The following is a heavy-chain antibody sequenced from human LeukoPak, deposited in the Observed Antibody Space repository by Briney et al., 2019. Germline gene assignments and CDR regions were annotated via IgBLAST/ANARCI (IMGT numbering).Heavy chain of an antibody. J-gene: IGHJ4*02. D-gene: IGHD2-2*01. Sequence: SQTLSLTCAISGDSVSGAAWNWIRQSPSGGLEWLGRTYYRPKWYNDYAVSVKSRITINPDTSKNQFSLQLNSVTPEDTAVYYCARGGIGYCTSSSCYFDYWGQGTLVTVSS. V-gene: IGHV6-1*01. CDR2: TYYRPKWYN. CDR1: GDSVSGAA. CDR3: ARGGIGYCTSSSCYFDY.